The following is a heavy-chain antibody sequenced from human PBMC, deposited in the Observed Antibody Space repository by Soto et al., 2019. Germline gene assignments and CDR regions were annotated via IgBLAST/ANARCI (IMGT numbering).Heavy chain of an antibody. J-gene: IGHJ5*02. D-gene: IGHD6-13*01. V-gene: IGHV4-59*01. CDR1: GGSISSYY. CDR2: IYYSGST. Sequence: PSETLSLTCTVSGGSISSYYWSWIRQPPGKGLEWIGYIYYSGSTNYNPSLKSRVTISVDTSKNQFSLKLSSVTAADTAVYYCARSGSRWSILNNWFDPWGQGTLVTVSS. CDR3: ARSGSRWSILNNWFDP.